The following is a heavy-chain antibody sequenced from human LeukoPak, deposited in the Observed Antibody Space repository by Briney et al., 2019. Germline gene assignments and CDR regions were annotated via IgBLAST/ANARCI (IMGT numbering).Heavy chain of an antibody. Sequence: SETLSLTCAVSGGSVTTYHWTWIRQPPGKGLEWIGSIYHSGSTYYNPSLKSRVTISVDTSKNQFSLNLSSVTDADTAVYYCARASITMMVENAFDIWGLGTMVTVSS. CDR2: IYHSGST. D-gene: IGHD3-22*01. CDR3: ARASITMMVENAFDI. CDR1: GGSVTTYH. J-gene: IGHJ3*02. V-gene: IGHV4-39*07.